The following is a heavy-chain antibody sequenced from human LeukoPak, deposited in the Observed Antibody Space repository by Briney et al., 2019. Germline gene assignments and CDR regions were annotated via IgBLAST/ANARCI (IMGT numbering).Heavy chain of an antibody. CDR3: AKDVSIAAAGQFDY. J-gene: IGHJ4*02. D-gene: IGHD6-25*01. CDR2: ITGSGDST. CDR1: GFTFTNYA. V-gene: IGHV3-23*01. Sequence: AGSLRLSCAASGFTFTNYAMSWVRQAPGKGLEWVSAITGSGDSTYHADSVKGRFTISRDNSKNTLYLKMNSLRAEDTALYYCAKDVSIAAAGQFDYWGQGTLVTVSS.